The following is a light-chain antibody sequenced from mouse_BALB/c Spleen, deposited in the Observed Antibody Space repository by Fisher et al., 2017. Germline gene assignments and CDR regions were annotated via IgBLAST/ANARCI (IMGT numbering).Light chain of an antibody. CDR1: SSVSY. CDR2: DTS. CDR3: QQYHSYPRT. V-gene: IGKV4-59*01. Sequence: IVLTQSPAIMSASLGEEITLTCSASSSVSYMYWYQQKSGTSPKRWIYDTSKLASGVPARFSGSGSGTSYSLTISSMEAEDAATYYCQQYHSYPRTFGGGTKLEIK. J-gene: IGKJ1*01.